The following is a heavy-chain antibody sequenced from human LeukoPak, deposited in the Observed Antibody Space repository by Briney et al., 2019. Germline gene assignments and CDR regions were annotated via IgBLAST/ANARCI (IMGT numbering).Heavy chain of an antibody. CDR2: ISAYNGNT. Sequence: EASVKVSCKASGYTFTSYGISWVRQAPGQGLEWMGWISAYNGNTNYAQKLQGRVTMTTDTSTSTAYMGLRSLRSEDTAVYYCARDVFGSSTNWGQGTLVTVSS. V-gene: IGHV1-18*01. CDR3: ARDVFGSSTN. J-gene: IGHJ4*02. CDR1: GYTFTSYG. D-gene: IGHD2-2*01.